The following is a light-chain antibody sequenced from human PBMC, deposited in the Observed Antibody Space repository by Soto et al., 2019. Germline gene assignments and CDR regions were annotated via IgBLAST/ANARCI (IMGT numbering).Light chain of an antibody. CDR1: QTVSSR. J-gene: IGKJ4*01. CDR3: QHGYSTPLT. CDR2: ASS. V-gene: IGKV1-39*01. Sequence: DIRMTQSPSCLFGSVGDGGSMXCRASQTVSSRFVWYQQKPGKAHNHLTYASSTWQSGGPSRFSCSGSETDFTRTISSLQPEDFATYFGQHGYSTPLTVGGGTKVDIK.